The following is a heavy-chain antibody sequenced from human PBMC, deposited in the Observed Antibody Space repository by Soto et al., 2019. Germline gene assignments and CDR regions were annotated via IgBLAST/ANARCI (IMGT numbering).Heavy chain of an antibody. J-gene: IGHJ5*02. D-gene: IGHD3-9*01. Sequence: QVQLQESGPGLVKPSETLSLTCTVSGGSISSYYWSWIRQPPGKGLEWIGYIYYSGSTNYNPSLKGRVTISVDPSKKHFSLKLSSVTAADTAVYYCERARHDILTGYGEGWFDPWGQGTLVTVSS. CDR3: ERARHDILTGYGEGWFDP. V-gene: IGHV4-59*01. CDR2: IYYSGST. CDR1: GGSISSYY.